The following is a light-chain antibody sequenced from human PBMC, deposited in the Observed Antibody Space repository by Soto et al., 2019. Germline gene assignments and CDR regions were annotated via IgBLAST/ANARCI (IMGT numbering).Light chain of an antibody. Sequence: DIQMTQSPSSLSASVGDRVTITCQASQDISNYLHWYQQKPGKAPKLLIYAASKLESGVPSRFGGSGSGTDFTLTISSLQPEDFATYYCQQSYRNPRTFGLGTKVDIK. J-gene: IGKJ1*01. CDR3: QQSYRNPRT. V-gene: IGKV1-39*01. CDR1: QDISNY. CDR2: AAS.